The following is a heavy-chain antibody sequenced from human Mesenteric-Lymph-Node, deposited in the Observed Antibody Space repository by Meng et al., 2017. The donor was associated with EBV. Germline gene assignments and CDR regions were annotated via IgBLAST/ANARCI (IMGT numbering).Heavy chain of an antibody. J-gene: IGHJ5*02. CDR3: ASVIYGSGLNSWFDP. Sequence: QLQGSGPGLGKPPGTLSSTCAVSGGSISSDNWWTWVRQPPGKGLEWIGEIHHSGATNYNPSLKSRVTISVDKSKNQFSLKLSSVTAADAAVYFCASVIYGSGLNSWFDPWGHGTLVTVSS. CDR1: GGSISSDNW. CDR2: IHHSGAT. D-gene: IGHD3-10*01. V-gene: IGHV4-4*01.